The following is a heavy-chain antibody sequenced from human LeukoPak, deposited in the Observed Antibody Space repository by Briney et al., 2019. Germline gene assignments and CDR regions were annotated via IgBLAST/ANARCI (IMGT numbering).Heavy chain of an antibody. CDR2: ITSPSSNI. J-gene: IGHJ4*02. CDR1: GFNIDEYG. D-gene: IGHD6-13*01. Sequence: GSLRLSCAASGFNIDEYGMHWVRQAPGKGLEWVSSITSPSSNIHYADSVKGRFTISRDNAKNSLYLQMNSLRPEDTAVYYCARVGSSLTHYFDYWGQGTLVTVSS. V-gene: IGHV3-21*01. CDR3: ARVGSSLTHYFDY.